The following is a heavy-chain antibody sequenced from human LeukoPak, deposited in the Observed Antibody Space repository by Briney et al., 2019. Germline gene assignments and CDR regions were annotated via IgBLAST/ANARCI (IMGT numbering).Heavy chain of an antibody. CDR1: GVSISSYY. CDR2: IYYSGST. J-gene: IGHJ6*03. V-gene: IGHV4-59*01. CDR3: ARGEHYDILTGYYNYYYYYYYMDV. Sequence: PSETLSLTCTVSGVSISSYYWSWIRQPPGKGLEWIGYIYYSGSTNYNPSLKSRVTISVDTSKNHFSLKLSSVTPADTAVYYCARGEHYDILTGYYNYYYYYYYMDVWGKGTTVTISS. D-gene: IGHD3-9*01.